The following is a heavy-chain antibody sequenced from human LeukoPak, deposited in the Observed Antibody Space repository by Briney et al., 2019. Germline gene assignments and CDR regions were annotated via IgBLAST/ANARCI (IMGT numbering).Heavy chain of an antibody. CDR3: AKSGYNRFDY. D-gene: IGHD5-24*01. J-gene: IGHJ4*02. V-gene: IGHV3-23*01. Sequence: PRGTLSPSSAPSVFTPRGSAMTSVRQAPGPRLKWVSIFSGSDSSTHYGDAVKGRFTISRDNSKNTLYLQMNSLRADDTAVYYCAKSGYNRFDYWGQGTLVTVSS. CDR2: FSGSDSST. CDR1: VFTPRGSA.